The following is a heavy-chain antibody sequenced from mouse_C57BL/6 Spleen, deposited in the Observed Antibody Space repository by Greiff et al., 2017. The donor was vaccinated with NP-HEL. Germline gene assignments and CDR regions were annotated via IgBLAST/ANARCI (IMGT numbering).Heavy chain of an antibody. Sequence: EVQLQQSGPELVKPGASVKMSCKASGYTFTDYNMHWVKQSHGKSLEWIGYINPNNGGTSYNQKFKGKATLTVNKSSSTAYMELRSLTSEDSAVYYGARSGDYDREVWFAYWGQGTLVTVSA. V-gene: IGHV1-22*01. CDR1: GYTFTDYN. D-gene: IGHD2-4*01. CDR3: ARSGDYDREVWFAY. J-gene: IGHJ3*01. CDR2: INPNNGGT.